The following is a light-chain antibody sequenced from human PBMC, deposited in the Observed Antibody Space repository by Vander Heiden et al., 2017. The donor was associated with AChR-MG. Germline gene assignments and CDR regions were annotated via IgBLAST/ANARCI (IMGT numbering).Light chain of an antibody. J-gene: IGKJ3*01. Sequence: DIQMTQSPSTLSASVGDRVTITCRASQSISSWLAWYQQKPGKAPKRLIYKASSLESGVPSRFSGSGSGTEFTLTISSLQPDDFATYYCQQYNSYVTFGPGTKVDIK. CDR1: QSISSW. CDR2: KAS. CDR3: QQYNSYVT. V-gene: IGKV1-5*03.